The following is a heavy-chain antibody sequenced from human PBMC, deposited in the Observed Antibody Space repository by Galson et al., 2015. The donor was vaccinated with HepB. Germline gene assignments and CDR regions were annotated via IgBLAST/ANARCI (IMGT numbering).Heavy chain of an antibody. D-gene: IGHD4-11*01. CDR3: TKMGYSNFENNYFDP. Sequence: SLRLSCAASGFTFSSYAMSWVRQAPGKGLEWVSAVSFVGRSTVYADSVKGRFTISRDNSKNTLYLQMNSLRAEDTAIYYCTKMGYSNFENNYFDPWGQGTPVTVSS. J-gene: IGHJ5*02. CDR2: VSFVGRST. CDR1: GFTFSSYA. V-gene: IGHV3-23*01.